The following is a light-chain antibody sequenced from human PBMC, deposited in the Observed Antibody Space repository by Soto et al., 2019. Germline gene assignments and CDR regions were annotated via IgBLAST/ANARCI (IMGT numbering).Light chain of an antibody. J-gene: IGKJ1*01. V-gene: IGKV1-5*03. Sequence: DIQMTQSPSTLSASVGDRVTITCRGSQGMSSWLAWYQLKPGKAPRLLIYKASSLASGVPSSFSCGGSGTLCTLPSSSLQHEDVATYHCQQQTTYEQGTKVPI. CDR3: QQQTT. CDR2: KAS. CDR1: QGMSSW.